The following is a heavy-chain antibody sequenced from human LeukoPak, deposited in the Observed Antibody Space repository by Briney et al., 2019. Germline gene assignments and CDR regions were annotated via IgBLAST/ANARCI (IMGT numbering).Heavy chain of an antibody. CDR3: ARSGPSPYYYYYMDV. V-gene: IGHV3-74*01. CDR1: GFTFSSYW. J-gene: IGHJ6*03. Sequence: GGSLRLSCAASGFTFSSYWMHWVRQAPGKGLVWVSRINSDGSSTSYADSVKGRFTISRDNAKNTLYLQMNSLRAEDTAVYYCARSGPSPYYYYYMDVWGKGTTVTVSS. D-gene: IGHD2-2*01. CDR2: INSDGSST.